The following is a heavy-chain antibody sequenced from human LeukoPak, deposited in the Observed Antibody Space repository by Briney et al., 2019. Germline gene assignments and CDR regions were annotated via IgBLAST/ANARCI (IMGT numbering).Heavy chain of an antibody. D-gene: IGHD4-17*01. Sequence: ASVKVSCKASGYIFADYGISWMRRAPGQGLEWMGWISAYNGNTNYAQKLQGRVTMTTDTSTSTAYMELRSLRSDDTAVYYCARGGVDYGDGDDAFDIWGQGTMVTVSS. CDR1: GYIFADYG. V-gene: IGHV1-18*01. CDR3: ARGGVDYGDGDDAFDI. CDR2: ISAYNGNT. J-gene: IGHJ3*02.